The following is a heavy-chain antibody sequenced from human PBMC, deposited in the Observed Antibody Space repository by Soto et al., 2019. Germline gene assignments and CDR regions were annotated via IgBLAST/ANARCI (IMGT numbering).Heavy chain of an antibody. V-gene: IGHV4-34*01. J-gene: IGHJ4*02. CDR1: GGSFSGYY. Sequence: LSLTCAVYGGSFSGYYWSWIRQPPGKGLEWIGEISHSGSTNYNPSLKSRVSISVDTSKKQFSLNLASVSAADTAVYYCARAPKVSGSSQTRPDFWGQGTLVTVSS. CDR3: ARAPKVSGSSQTRPDF. CDR2: ISHSGST. D-gene: IGHD6-6*01.